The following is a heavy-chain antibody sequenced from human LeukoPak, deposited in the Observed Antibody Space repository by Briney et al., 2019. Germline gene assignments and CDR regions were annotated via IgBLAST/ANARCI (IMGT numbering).Heavy chain of an antibody. CDR2: FYRNGDT. CDR1: GFSVSTNY. J-gene: IGHJ2*01. CDR3: VRDPLGYWYFDL. V-gene: IGHV3-53*01. Sequence: PGGSLRLSCAASGFSVSTNYMSWVRQAPGRGLEWVSIFYRNGDTHYADSVKGRFTVSRDNSKNTLSLQMNSLRVEDTAVYYCVRDPLGYWYFDLWDRGTLVTVSS.